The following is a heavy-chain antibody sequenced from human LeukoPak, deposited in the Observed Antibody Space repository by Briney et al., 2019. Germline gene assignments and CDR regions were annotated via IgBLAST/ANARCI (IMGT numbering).Heavy chain of an antibody. J-gene: IGHJ6*03. Sequence: GGSLRLSCVVSGFTFSSYAMHWVRQAPGKGLEWVALISYDGSNKYYADSVKGRFTISRDNSKNTLYLQMNSLRAEDTAVYYCARDSSLVETPYYYYYMDVWGKGTTVTVSS. CDR2: ISYDGSNK. D-gene: IGHD6-6*01. CDR3: ARDSSLVETPYYYYYMDV. V-gene: IGHV3-30*04. CDR1: GFTFSSYA.